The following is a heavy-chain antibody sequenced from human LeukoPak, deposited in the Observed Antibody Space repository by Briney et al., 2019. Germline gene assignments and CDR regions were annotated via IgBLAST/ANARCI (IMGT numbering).Heavy chain of an antibody. Sequence: PSETLSLTCAVYGGSFSGYYWSWIRQPPGKGLEWIGEINHSGSTNYNPSLKSRVTISVDTSKNQFSLKLSSVTAADTAVYYCARSGRSWPDFDYWAREPWSPSPQ. D-gene: IGHD6-13*01. CDR2: INHSGST. CDR3: ARSGRSWPDFDY. CDR1: GGSFSGYY. J-gene: IGHJ4*02. V-gene: IGHV4-34*01.